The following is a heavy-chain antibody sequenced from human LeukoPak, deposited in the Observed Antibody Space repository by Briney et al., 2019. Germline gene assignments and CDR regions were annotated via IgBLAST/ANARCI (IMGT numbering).Heavy chain of an antibody. CDR1: GFTFDDYA. J-gene: IGHJ6*03. Sequence: GGSLRLSCAASGFTFDDYAMHWVRQAPGKGLEWVSLISWDGGSTYYADSVKGRFTISRDNSKNSLYLQMNSLRAEDTALYYCAKDRSHYDFWSGYYNYYYMDVWGKGTTVTVSS. CDR2: ISWDGGST. CDR3: AKDRSHYDFWSGYYNYYYMDV. D-gene: IGHD3-3*01. V-gene: IGHV3-43D*03.